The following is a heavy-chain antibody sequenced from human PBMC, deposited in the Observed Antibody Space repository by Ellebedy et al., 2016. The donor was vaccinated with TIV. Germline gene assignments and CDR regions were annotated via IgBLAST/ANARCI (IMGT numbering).Heavy chain of an antibody. CDR1: GFTFSSHD. J-gene: IGHJ4*02. V-gene: IGHV3-13*01. CDR3: ARASAGLDF. Sequence: GESLKISCAASGFTFSSHDMHWVRQATGKGLEWVSAIGTAGDTYYPGSVKGRFTISRENAKNSLYLQMNNLRAGDTAVYYCARASAGLDFWGQGTLVTVSS. CDR2: IGTAGDT. D-gene: IGHD6-13*01.